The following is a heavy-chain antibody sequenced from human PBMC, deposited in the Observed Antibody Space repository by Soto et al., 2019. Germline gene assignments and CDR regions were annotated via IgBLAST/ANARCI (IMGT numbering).Heavy chain of an antibody. CDR3: ARHYVNRFGYGHGMDV. CDR2: VFYRGST. CDR1: GGSVSNNSYY. D-gene: IGHD5-18*01. Sequence: SETLSLTCTVSGGSVSNNSYYWAWIRQPPGKGLEWIGSVFYRGSTYYNPSVKSRVTISVDTSKNQFSLNLNSVTAAETALYYCARHYVNRFGYGHGMDVWGQGTTVTVSS. V-gene: IGHV4-39*01. J-gene: IGHJ6*02.